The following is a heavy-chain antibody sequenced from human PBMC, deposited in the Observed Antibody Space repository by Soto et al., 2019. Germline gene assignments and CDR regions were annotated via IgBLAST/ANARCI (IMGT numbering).Heavy chain of an antibody. CDR2: IDPSDSYT. J-gene: IGHJ4*02. D-gene: IGHD1-1*01. V-gene: IGHV5-10-1*01. Sequence: GESLKISCNGSGYIFTSHWISWVRQMPGEGLEWMGRIDPSDSYTEYSPSFQGHITMSSDKSISTAHVQWSSLAASDTAIYYCARHFNDGFDYWGQGTLVTVS. CDR3: ARHFNDGFDY. CDR1: GYIFTSHW.